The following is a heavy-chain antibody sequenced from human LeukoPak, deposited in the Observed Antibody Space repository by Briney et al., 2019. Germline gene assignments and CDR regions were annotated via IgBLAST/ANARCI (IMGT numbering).Heavy chain of an antibody. Sequence: GESLQISCQGSGYSFTSYWIGWVRQMPGKGLECMGIIYPGDSDTRYSPSFQGQVTISADKSISTAYLQWSSLKASDTAMYYCARVDRYTSGWNAFDIWGQGTVVTVSS. J-gene: IGHJ3*02. CDR2: IYPGDSDT. CDR1: GYSFTSYW. V-gene: IGHV5-51*01. CDR3: ARVDRYTSGWNAFDI. D-gene: IGHD6-19*01.